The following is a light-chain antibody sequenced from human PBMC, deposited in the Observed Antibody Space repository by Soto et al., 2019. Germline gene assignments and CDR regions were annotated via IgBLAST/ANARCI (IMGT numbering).Light chain of an antibody. CDR2: DVS. Sequence: QSVLTQPASVSGSPGQSITISCTGTSSDVGAYNYVSWYQHHPGKAPKLMIYDVSNRTSGVSNRFSGSKSGNTASLTISGLQAEDEADYYCNSFTTSSTLVFGGGTKLTVL. CDR1: SSDVGAYNY. CDR3: NSFTTSSTLV. J-gene: IGLJ2*01. V-gene: IGLV2-14*03.